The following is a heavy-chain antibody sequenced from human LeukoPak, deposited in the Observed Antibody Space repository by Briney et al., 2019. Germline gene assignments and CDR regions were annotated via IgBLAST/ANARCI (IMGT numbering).Heavy chain of an antibody. D-gene: IGHD6-19*01. CDR3: ATKQWLAPPPDS. V-gene: IGHV3-74*01. Sequence: GGSLRLSCAASGFTFSKYWMLWVRQAPGKGLESVSRINTDGTVTTYADSVKGRFTFSRDNADNTMFLQMNSVRDEDTAVYYCATKQWLAPPPDSWGQGTPVTVSS. CDR1: GFTFSKYW. CDR2: INTDGTVT. J-gene: IGHJ4*02.